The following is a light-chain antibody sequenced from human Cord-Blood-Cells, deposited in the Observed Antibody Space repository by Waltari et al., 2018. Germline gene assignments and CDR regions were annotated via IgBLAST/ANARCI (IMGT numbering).Light chain of an antibody. CDR3: CSYAGSYTLV. V-gene: IGLV2-11*01. J-gene: IGLJ1*01. CDR1: SSDVGGYNY. Sequence: QSALTQPRSVSGSPGQSVTISCTGTSSDVGGYNYVSWYQQHPGKAPKLMMYDVSKRPSGVPVRFSGSKSGNTASLTISGLRAEDEADYYCCSYAGSYTLVFGTGTKVTVL. CDR2: DVS.